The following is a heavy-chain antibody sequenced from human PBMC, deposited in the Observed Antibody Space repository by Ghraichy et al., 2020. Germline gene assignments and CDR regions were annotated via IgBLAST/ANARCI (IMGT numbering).Heavy chain of an antibody. CDR2: ISSSSSTI. D-gene: IGHD2-2*01. J-gene: IGHJ5*02. CDR1: GFTFSSYS. CDR3: ARVLNYAGGWFDP. V-gene: IGHV3-48*02. Sequence: GESLNISCAASGFTFSSYSMNWVRQAPGKGLEWVSYISSSSSTIYYADSVKGRFTISRDNAKNSLYLQMNSLRDEDTAVYYCARVLNYAGGWFDPWGQGTLVTVSS.